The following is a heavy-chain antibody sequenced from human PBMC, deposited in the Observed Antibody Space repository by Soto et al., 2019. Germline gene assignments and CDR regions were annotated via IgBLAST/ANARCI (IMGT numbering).Heavy chain of an antibody. V-gene: IGHV1-69*02. CDR2: IIPMLGMS. CDR1: GDTFNFYT. J-gene: IGHJ4*02. CDR3: ATNYGSGSTHFDY. D-gene: IGHD3-10*01. Sequence: QVQLVQSGAEVKKPGSSVRVSCTASGDTFNFYTISWARQVPGQGPEWMGRIIPMLGMSNYAQKFQGRVTIMADKSTSTVYMNLSGLTSEDTAVYYCATNYGSGSTHFDYWGQGTLVTVSS.